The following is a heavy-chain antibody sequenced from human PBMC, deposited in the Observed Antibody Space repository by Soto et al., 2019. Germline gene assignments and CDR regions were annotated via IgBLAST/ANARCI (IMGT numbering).Heavy chain of an antibody. CDR2: IYYSGST. Sequence: SETLSLTCTVSGGSISSSSYYWGWIRQPPGKGLEWIGSIYYSGSTYYNPSLKSRVTISVDTSKNQFSLKLSSVTAAETAVYYCESNLLVDTIIPGYYYYYGMEVWGQGTTV. CDR3: ESNLLVDTIIPGYYYYYGMEV. J-gene: IGHJ6*02. D-gene: IGHD5-12*01. V-gene: IGHV4-39*01. CDR1: GGSISSSSYY.